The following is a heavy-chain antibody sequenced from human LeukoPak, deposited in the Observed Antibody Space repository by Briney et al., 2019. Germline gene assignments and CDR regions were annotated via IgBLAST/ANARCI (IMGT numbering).Heavy chain of an antibody. CDR1: GFTFSTYS. Sequence: GGSLTLSCLASGFTFSTYSMTWVRQVPGKGLDWVSAISADDTGYYADSVKGRFIVSRDNSKNTLYLQLNRLRVEDTAVYYCAKEHDLWHEEGNWFDPWGQGTLVTVSS. CDR3: AKEHDLWHEEGNWFDP. V-gene: IGHV3-23*01. CDR2: ISADDTG. D-gene: IGHD3-3*01. J-gene: IGHJ5*02.